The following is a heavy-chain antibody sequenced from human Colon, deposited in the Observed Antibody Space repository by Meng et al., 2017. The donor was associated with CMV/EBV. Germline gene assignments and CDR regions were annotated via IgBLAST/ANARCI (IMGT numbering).Heavy chain of an antibody. J-gene: IGHJ6*02. CDR2: IKEDGSGQ. CDR3: VRYANSHYGMDV. Sequence: GGSLRLSCEGSGFIFTAYAIHWVRQAPGKGLQWVANIKEDGSGQWYVDSVKGRFTISRDNAKQSVYLQMDSLRVEDTTVYYCVRYANSHYGMDVWGQGTTVTVSS. V-gene: IGHV3-7*01. CDR1: GFIFTAYA. D-gene: IGHD2-21*01.